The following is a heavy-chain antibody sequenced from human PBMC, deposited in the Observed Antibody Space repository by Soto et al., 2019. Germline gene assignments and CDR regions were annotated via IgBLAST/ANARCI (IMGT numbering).Heavy chain of an antibody. CDR1: GGSISGYY. Sequence: SETLSLTCAVYGGSISGYYWSWIRQPPGKGLEWIGYIYDSGSTNYNPSLKSRVTISVDTSKSQFSLKLTSVTAADTAVYYCAAPPRYWGQGTLVTVSS. D-gene: IGHD6-6*01. V-gene: IGHV4-59*01. CDR2: IYDSGST. CDR3: AAPPRY. J-gene: IGHJ4*02.